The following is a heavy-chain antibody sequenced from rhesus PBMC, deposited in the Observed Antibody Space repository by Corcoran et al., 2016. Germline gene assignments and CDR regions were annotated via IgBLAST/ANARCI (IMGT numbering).Heavy chain of an antibody. V-gene: IGHV4-127*01. CDR1: GYSISSGSG. Sequence: QVQLQESGPGLVKPSENLSLTCAVSGYSISSGSGWTWIRQPQGKGLEWFGYIGGSSGSTNYNPSLKRRVTISIDTSKNQFSLKLSSVTAADTAVYYCARGSCTGSGCYDYWGQGVLVTVSS. D-gene: IGHD2-21*01. CDR2: IGGSSGST. J-gene: IGHJ4*01. CDR3: ARGSCTGSGCYDY.